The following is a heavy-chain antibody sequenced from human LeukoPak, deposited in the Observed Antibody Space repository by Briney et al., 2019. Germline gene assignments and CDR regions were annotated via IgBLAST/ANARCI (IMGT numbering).Heavy chain of an antibody. Sequence: ASVKVSCKASGYTFTSYGINWVRQAPGQGLEWMGWISAYNGNTNYAQKLQGRVTMTTDTSTSTAYMELRSLRSDDTAVYYCAKDTRYSSGWYSGYFDYWGQGTLVTVSS. CDR1: GYTFTSYG. D-gene: IGHD6-19*01. CDR2: ISAYNGNT. V-gene: IGHV1-18*01. J-gene: IGHJ4*02. CDR3: AKDTRYSSGWYSGYFDY.